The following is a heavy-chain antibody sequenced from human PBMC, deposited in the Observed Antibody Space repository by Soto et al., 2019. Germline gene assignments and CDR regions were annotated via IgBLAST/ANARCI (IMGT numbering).Heavy chain of an antibody. V-gene: IGHV1-18*01. Sequence: GASVKVSCKASGYTFTSYGISWVRQAPGQGLEWMGWISAYNGNTNYAQKLQGRVTMTTDTSTSTAYMELRSLRSDDTAVYYCARDPEYQLLGWFDPWGQGTLVTSPQ. J-gene: IGHJ5*02. CDR2: ISAYNGNT. CDR3: ARDPEYQLLGWFDP. D-gene: IGHD2-2*01. CDR1: GYTFTSYG.